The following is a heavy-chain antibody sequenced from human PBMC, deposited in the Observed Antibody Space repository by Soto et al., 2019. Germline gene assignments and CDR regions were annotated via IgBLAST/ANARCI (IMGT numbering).Heavy chain of an antibody. Sequence: LGESLKISCTGVGYSFTSYWIGWVRQMPGKGLEWMGIIYPGDSDTRYSPSFKGQVTISADKSITTAYLQWSSLKASDTAMYYCARGYCTTTICDPWFDPWGQGTLVTVSS. D-gene: IGHD2-2*01. CDR2: IYPGDSDT. CDR1: GYSFTSYW. J-gene: IGHJ5*02. V-gene: IGHV5-51*01. CDR3: ARGYCTTTICDPWFDP.